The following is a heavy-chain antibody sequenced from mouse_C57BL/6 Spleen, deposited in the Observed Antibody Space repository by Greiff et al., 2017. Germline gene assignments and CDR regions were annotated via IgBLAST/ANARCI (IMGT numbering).Heavy chain of an antibody. CDR1: GFNIKNTY. V-gene: IGHV14-3*01. D-gene: IGHD1-1*01. CDR2: IDPANGNT. CDR3: ASSIYCCGSSPFDY. Sequence: EVKLEESVAELVRPGASVKLSCTASGFNIKNTYMHWVKQRPEQGLEWIGRIDPANGNTKYAPKFQGKATKTADTSSNTAYLQLSSLTSEDTAIYYCASSIYCCGSSPFDYWGQGTTLTVSS. J-gene: IGHJ2*01.